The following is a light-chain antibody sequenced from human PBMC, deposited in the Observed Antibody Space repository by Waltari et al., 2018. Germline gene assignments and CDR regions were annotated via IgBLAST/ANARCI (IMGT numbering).Light chain of an antibody. J-gene: IGLJ3*02. Sequence: SYVLTQAPSVSVAPGQTASVPCGGDNIGNKNVNWYRQKPGQAPLLVVHDDTARPSGIPAGLSGSNFGNTATRTISRVEAGDEADYYCQVWDSSRHHWVFGGGTTLTVL. V-gene: IGLV3-21*02. CDR3: QVWDSSRHHWV. CDR2: DDT. CDR1: NIGNKN.